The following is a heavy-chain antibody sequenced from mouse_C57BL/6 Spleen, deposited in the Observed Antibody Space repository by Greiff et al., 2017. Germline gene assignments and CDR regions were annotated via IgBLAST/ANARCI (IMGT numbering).Heavy chain of an antibody. CDR2: ISYDGSN. V-gene: IGHV3-6*01. CDR3: ARESYSNYYAMDY. Sequence: EVQLQESGPGLVKPSQSLSLTCSVTGYSITSGYYWNWIRQFPGNKLEWMGYISYDGSNNYNPSLKNRISITRDTSKNQFFLKLNSVTTEDTATYYCARESYSNYYAMDYWGQGTSVTVAS. D-gene: IGHD2-5*01. J-gene: IGHJ4*01. CDR1: GYSITSGYY.